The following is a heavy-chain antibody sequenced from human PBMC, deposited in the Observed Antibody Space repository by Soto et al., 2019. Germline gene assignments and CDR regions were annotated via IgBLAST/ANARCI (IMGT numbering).Heavy chain of an antibody. Sequence: RLSYAASGFTFSSYAMVLVRQAPGKGLEWVSTITANSGSTAYGDSVKGRFTISRDNSKSTLYLQMNSPRVEDTAAYYCAKSPEWPNRYFDYWGQGTLVSVSS. CDR2: ITANSGST. CDR1: GFTFSSYA. J-gene: IGHJ4*02. D-gene: IGHD3-3*01. V-gene: IGHV3-23*01. CDR3: AKSPEWPNRYFDY.